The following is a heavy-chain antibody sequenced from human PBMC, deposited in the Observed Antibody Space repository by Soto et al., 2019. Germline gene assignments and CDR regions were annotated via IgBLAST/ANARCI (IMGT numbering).Heavy chain of an antibody. CDR3: ASLGATHSAGDY. Sequence: GGSLRLSCAASGFTFSSYSMNWVRQAPGKGLEWVSSISSSSSYIYYAESVKGRFTISKDDAKNLLYLQMISLRAEDTAVYYCASLGATHSAGDYWGQGTLVTVSS. V-gene: IGHV3-21*01. J-gene: IGHJ4*02. D-gene: IGHD1-26*01. CDR2: ISSSSSYI. CDR1: GFTFSSYS.